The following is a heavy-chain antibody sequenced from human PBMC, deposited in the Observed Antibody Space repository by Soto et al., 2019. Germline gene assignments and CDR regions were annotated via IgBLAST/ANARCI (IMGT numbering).Heavy chain of an antibody. CDR1: GGSLSTPVW. V-gene: IGHV4-31*11. CDR3: ARDFERSAIAP. Sequence: SETLSLTCGVSGGSLSTPVWWTWIRKHPGKGLEWVGYIAYSGDTYYNPSLRSRATISADASENKFSLTLRSVTAADTAVYFCARDFERSAIAPWGQGTSVTVSS. D-gene: IGHD3-9*01. J-gene: IGHJ5*02. CDR2: IAYSGDT.